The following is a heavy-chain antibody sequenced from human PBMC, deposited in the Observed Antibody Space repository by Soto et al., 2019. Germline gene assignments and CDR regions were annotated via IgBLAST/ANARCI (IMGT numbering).Heavy chain of an antibody. CDR1: GGSFSGYY. Sequence: PSETLSLTCAVYGGSFSGYYWSWIRQPPGKGLEWIGEINHSGSTNYNPSLKSRVTISVDTSKNQFSLKLSSVTAAHTAVYYCARGYEYSSSSCFDYWGQGTLVTVSS. CDR2: INHSGST. J-gene: IGHJ4*02. D-gene: IGHD6-6*01. V-gene: IGHV4-34*01. CDR3: ARGYEYSSSSCFDY.